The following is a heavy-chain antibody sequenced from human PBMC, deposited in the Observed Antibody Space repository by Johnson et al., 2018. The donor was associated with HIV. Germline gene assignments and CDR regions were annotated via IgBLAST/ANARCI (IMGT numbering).Heavy chain of an antibody. CDR3: ARGVDGAFDI. J-gene: IGHJ3*02. CDR1: GFTFSSYA. CDR2: MNWNGDST. V-gene: IGHV3-NL1*01. D-gene: IGHD3-10*01. Sequence: QVQLVESGGGVVQPGRSLRLSCAASGFTFSSYAMHWVRQAPGKGLEWVSGMNWNGDSTGYGDFVKGRFTISRDNSKNTLYLQMNSLRAEDTAVYYCARGVDGAFDIWGQGTMVTVSS.